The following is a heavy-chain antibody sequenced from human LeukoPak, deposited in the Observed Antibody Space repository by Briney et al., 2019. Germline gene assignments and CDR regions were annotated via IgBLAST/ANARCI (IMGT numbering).Heavy chain of an antibody. J-gene: IGHJ6*02. CDR2: VNPSSISA. V-gene: IGHV1-46*01. CDR3: ASVYQHGMDV. D-gene: IGHD2-2*01. Sequence: ASVKVSCKASGYTFTSYYMHWVRQAPGQGLDWMGIVNPSSISASYAQKFQGRVTMTRDTSTSTVSMELSSLRSDDTAVYYCASVYQHGMDVWGQGSTVTVSS. CDR1: GYTFTSYY.